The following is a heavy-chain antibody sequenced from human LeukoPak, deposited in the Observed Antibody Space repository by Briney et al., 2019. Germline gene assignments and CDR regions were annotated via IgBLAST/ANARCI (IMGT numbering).Heavy chain of an antibody. V-gene: IGHV1-69*13. Sequence: SVKVSCKASGGTFSSYAISWVRQAPGQGLEWMGGIIPIFGTANYAQKFQGRVMITADESTSTAYMELSSLRSEDTAVYYCARDTSKRWLQKYWGQGTLVTVSS. CDR2: IIPIFGTA. D-gene: IGHD5-24*01. CDR1: GGTFSSYA. J-gene: IGHJ4*02. CDR3: ARDTSKRWLQKY.